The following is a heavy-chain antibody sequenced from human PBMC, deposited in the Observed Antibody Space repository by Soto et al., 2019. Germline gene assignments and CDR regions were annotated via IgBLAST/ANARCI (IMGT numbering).Heavy chain of an antibody. V-gene: IGHV3-9*01. Sequence: EVQLVESGGGLVQPGRSLRLSCAVSGFTFDDYAMHWVRQAPGKGLEWVSGISWNSGSIGYAVSVKGRFTISRDNAKNSLYLQMNSLRAEDTALYYCAKGEGPHYYGSGTTFDPWGQGTLVTVSS. CDR2: ISWNSGSI. CDR3: AKGEGPHYYGSGTTFDP. D-gene: IGHD3-10*01. CDR1: GFTFDDYA. J-gene: IGHJ5*02.